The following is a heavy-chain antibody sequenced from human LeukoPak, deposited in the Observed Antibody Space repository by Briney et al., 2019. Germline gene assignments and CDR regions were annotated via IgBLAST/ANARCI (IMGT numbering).Heavy chain of an antibody. CDR3: ARPISGGLVVTADWFDP. D-gene: IGHD2-21*02. Sequence: GGSLRLSCAASGFTFSSYSMNWVRQAPGKGLEWVSYISSSSSTIYYAPSVKGRFTISRDNSKSTLYLQLNSLRAEDTAVYYCARPISGGLVVTADWFDPWGQGTLVTVSS. J-gene: IGHJ5*02. CDR1: GFTFSSYS. CDR2: ISSSSSTI. V-gene: IGHV3-48*01.